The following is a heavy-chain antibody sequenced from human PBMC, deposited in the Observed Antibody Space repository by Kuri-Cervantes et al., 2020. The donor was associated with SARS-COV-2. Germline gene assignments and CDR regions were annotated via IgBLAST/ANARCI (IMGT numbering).Heavy chain of an antibody. V-gene: IGHV3-30*04. CDR3: AREGLGWFDP. D-gene: IGHD3-16*01. CDR2: ISYDGSNK. CDR1: GFTFSSYA. J-gene: IGHJ5*02. Sequence: GESLKISCAASGFTFSSYAMHWVRQAPGKGLEWVAVISYDGSNKYYADSVKGRFTISRDNSKNTLYLQMNSLRAEDTAVYYCAREGLGWFDPWGQGTLVTVSS.